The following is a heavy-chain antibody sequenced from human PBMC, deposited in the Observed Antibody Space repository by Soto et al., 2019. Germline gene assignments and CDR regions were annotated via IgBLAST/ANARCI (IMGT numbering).Heavy chain of an antibody. Sequence: SLTCAVYGGSFSGYYWSWTRQPPGKGLEWIGEINHSGSTNYNPSLKSRVTISVDTSKNQFSLKLSSVTAADTAVYYCARVVVTMVRGVIIFYYYYYMDVWGKGTTVTVSS. CDR1: GGSFSGYY. J-gene: IGHJ6*03. CDR3: ARVVVTMVRGVIIFYYYYYMDV. D-gene: IGHD3-10*01. CDR2: INHSGST. V-gene: IGHV4-34*01.